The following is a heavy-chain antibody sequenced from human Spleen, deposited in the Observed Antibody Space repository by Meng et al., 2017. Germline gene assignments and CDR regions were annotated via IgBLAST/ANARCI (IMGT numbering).Heavy chain of an antibody. CDR1: GGSISSGGYY. CDR3: ARGPTTMAHDFDY. CDR2: IYYSGST. D-gene: IGHD4-11*01. J-gene: IGHJ4*02. V-gene: IGHV4-31*03. Sequence: QEQLQESGPGLVKPSQTLSLTCTVSGGSISSGGYYWSWIRQHPGKGLEWIGYIYYSGSTNYNPSLESRATISVDTSQNNLSLKLSSVTAADSAVYYCARGPTTMAHDFDYWGQGTLVTVSS.